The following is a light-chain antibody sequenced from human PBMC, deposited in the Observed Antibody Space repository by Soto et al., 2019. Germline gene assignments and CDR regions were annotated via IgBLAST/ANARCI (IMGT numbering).Light chain of an antibody. CDR1: SSENGGYNY. J-gene: IGLJ1*01. Sequence: QSVLTQPASVSGSPGQSITISCTGTSSENGGYNYVSWYQQHPGKAPKLMIYDVSNRPSGVSNRFSGSKSGNTASLTISGLQAEDEADYYCSSYTSSSTPYVFGTGTKVTVL. CDR2: DVS. V-gene: IGLV2-14*01. CDR3: SSYTSSSTPYV.